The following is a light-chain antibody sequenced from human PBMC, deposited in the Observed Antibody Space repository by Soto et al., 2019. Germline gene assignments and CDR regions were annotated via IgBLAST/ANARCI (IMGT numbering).Light chain of an antibody. Sequence: DIQMTQSPSALSAVVGDRVTITCRASRAIGDRLAWFQQKPGKAPRFLIQTASNLQGGVPSRFSGSGSETEFILSINSLQPEDIGTYYCLQVYSFPRTFGQGTKVDIK. CDR1: RAIGDR. J-gene: IGKJ1*01. CDR2: TAS. V-gene: IGKV1-12*01. CDR3: LQVYSFPRT.